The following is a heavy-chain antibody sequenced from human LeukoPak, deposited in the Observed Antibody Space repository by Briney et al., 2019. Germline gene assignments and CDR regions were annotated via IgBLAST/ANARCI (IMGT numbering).Heavy chain of an antibody. V-gene: IGHV3-7*03. CDR2: IKQDGSEK. Sequence: PGGSLRLSCAASGFTFSTYWMTWVRQAPGKGLEWVANIKQDGSEKYYVDFVKGRFTTSRDNAKNSLYLQMNSLRAEDSAVYYCARDSTVTLSYGMDVWGQGTTVTVSS. CDR3: ARDSTVTLSYGMDV. J-gene: IGHJ6*02. D-gene: IGHD4-17*01. CDR1: GFTFSTYW.